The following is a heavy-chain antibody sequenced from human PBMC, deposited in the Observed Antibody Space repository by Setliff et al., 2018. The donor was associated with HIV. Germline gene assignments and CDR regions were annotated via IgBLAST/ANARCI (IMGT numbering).Heavy chain of an antibody. CDR3: ARSVHSLYGDYATYFDP. D-gene: IGHD4-17*01. CDR2: IIPTFTRA. V-gene: IGHV1-69*05. J-gene: IGHJ5*02. CDR1: GGTFGRFG. Sequence: ASVKVSCKASGGTFGRFGISWVRQAPGQGLEWMGGIIPTFTRANYAQKFQARVIITTDKSTSTAFTELTSLTSEDTAVYYCARSVHSLYGDYATYFDPWGQGTQVTVSS.